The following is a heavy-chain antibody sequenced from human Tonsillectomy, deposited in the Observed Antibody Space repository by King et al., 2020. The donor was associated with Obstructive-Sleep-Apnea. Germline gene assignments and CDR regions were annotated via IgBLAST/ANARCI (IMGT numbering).Heavy chain of an antibody. CDR3: TKVLY. Sequence: VQLVESGGGLVKPGGSLRLSCAASGFTFSHAWMSWVRQAPGKGLEGVGRIQSKTDGGTTDYAAPVKGRFTISRHDSKNTLCLQMNSLKTEDTAVYYCTKVLYWGQGTLVTVSS. V-gene: IGHV3-15*01. CDR1: GFTFSHAW. J-gene: IGHJ4*02. CDR2: IQSKTDGGTT.